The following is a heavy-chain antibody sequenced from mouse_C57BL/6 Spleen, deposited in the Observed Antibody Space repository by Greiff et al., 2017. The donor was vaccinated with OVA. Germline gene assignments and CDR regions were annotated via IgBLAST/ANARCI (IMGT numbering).Heavy chain of an antibody. V-gene: IGHV1-63*01. D-gene: IGHD1-1*01. CDR3: ARARDGSSSYWYFDV. CDR2: IYPGGGYT. Sequence: QVQLQQSGAELVRPGTSVKLSCKASGYTFTNYWIGWAKQRPGHGLEWIGDIYPGGGYTNYNEKFKGKATLTADKSSSTAYMQFSSLTSEDSAIYYGARARDGSSSYWYFDVWGTGTTVTVSS. CDR1: GYTFTNYW. J-gene: IGHJ1*03.